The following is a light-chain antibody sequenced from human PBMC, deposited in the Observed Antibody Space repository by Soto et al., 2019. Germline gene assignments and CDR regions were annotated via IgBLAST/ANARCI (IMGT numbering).Light chain of an antibody. CDR3: QHAQSYPHT. Sequence: DIQMTQSPSSVSASVGDRVTITCRASQGISSWLAWYQQKPGKAPKLLIYAASSLQSGVPSRFRSQEFGTDFTLTISSLQHEDFATHYSQHAQSYPHTFGAGTKVAIK. V-gene: IGKV1D-12*01. CDR2: AAS. CDR1: QGISSW. J-gene: IGKJ3*01.